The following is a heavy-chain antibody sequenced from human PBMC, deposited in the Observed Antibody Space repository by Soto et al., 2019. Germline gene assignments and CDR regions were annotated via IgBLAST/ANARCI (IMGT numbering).Heavy chain of an antibody. CDR1: GGSISSGGYY. CDR3: ASVNYDSSGYYLVTDY. CDR2: IYYSGST. J-gene: IGHJ4*02. Sequence: TLSLTCTVSGGSISSGGYYWSWIRQHPGKGLEWIGYIYYSGSTYYNPSLKSRVTISVDTSKNQFSLKLSSVTAADTAVYYCASVNYDSSGYYLVTDYWGQGTLVTVSS. V-gene: IGHV4-31*03. D-gene: IGHD3-22*01.